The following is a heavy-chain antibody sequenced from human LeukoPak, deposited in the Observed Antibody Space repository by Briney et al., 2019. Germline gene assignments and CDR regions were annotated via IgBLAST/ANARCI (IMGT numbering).Heavy chain of an antibody. CDR1: GFTFSSYA. V-gene: IGHV3-30-3*01. CDR2: ISYDGSNN. J-gene: IGHJ4*02. Sequence: GGSLRLSCAASGFTFSSYAMHWVRQAPGKGLEWVAVISYDGSNNYYADSVKGRFTISRDNSKNTLYLQMNSLRAEDTAVYYCAQVGHDSSGYWGQGTLVTVSS. D-gene: IGHD3-22*01. CDR3: AQVGHDSSGY.